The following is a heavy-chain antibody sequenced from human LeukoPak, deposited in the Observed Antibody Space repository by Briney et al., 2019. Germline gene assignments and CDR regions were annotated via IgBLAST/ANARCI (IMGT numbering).Heavy chain of an antibody. CDR1: GYTFIDYS. Sequence: RGESLKISCKGSGYTFIDYSIAWVRQMPGKGLEWMGFIHPADSHTTYSPSFQGQVTFSADKSTNTAYLQWSSLKASDTAMYYCARSDSSMETPFDYWGQGTLVTVSS. V-gene: IGHV5-51*01. CDR3: ARSDSSMETPFDY. D-gene: IGHD1-1*01. CDR2: IHPADSHT. J-gene: IGHJ4*02.